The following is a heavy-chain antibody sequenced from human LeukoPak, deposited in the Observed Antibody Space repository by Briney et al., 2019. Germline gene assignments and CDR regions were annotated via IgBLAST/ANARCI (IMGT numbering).Heavy chain of an antibody. CDR3: ARDLHSSGPDY. CDR1: GNSISSGDNY. V-gene: IGHV4-61*02. D-gene: IGHD5-18*01. Sequence: PSETLSLTCTVSGNSISSGDNYWSWIRQPAGKGLEWIGRIYTSGSTNYNPSLKSRVTISGDTSKNQFFLKVNSVTAADTAVYYCARDLHSSGPDYWGQGNLVTVSS. CDR2: IYTSGST. J-gene: IGHJ4*02.